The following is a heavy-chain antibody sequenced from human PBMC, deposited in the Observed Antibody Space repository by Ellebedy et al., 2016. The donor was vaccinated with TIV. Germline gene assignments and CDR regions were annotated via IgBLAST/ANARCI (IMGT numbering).Heavy chain of an antibody. CDR1: GFIFSGHY. V-gene: IGHV3-74*01. D-gene: IGHD1-7*01. CDR2: ISRDGRTT. Sequence: GESLKISCTTSGFIFSGHYMNWVRQVPGEGLVWVSRISRDGRTTDYAGSVKGRFTISRDDAKNTVYLQMNSLRDEDTAVYYCVREASIGGTVFFDHWGQGALVTVSS. J-gene: IGHJ4*02. CDR3: VREASIGGTVFFDH.